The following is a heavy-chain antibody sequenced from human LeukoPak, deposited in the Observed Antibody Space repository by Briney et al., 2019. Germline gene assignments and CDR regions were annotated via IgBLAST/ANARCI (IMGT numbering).Heavy chain of an antibody. J-gene: IGHJ4*02. V-gene: IGHV4-61*02. CDR3: ARSGYYDSSGYFDY. Sequence: SQTLSLTCTVSGGSISSGSYYWSWIRQPAGKGLEWIGRIYTSGCTNYNPSLKSRVTISVDTSKNQFFLKLSSVTAADTAVYYCARSGYYDSSGYFDYWGQGTLVTVSS. CDR2: IYTSGCT. CDR1: GGSISSGSYY. D-gene: IGHD3-22*01.